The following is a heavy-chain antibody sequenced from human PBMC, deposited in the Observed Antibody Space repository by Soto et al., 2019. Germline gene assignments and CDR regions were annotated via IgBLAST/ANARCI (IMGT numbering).Heavy chain of an antibody. CDR3: ARRFSGTGRYLDY. CDR2: IKQSGST. V-gene: IGHV4-34*02. J-gene: IGHJ4*02. Sequence: QVQLQPWGAGLLTPSETLSLSCAVYGASFRGYYWNWIRQPPGQGLEWIGEIKQSGSTNYSPSLKTRGTMSVDTSKKQFSLRVSSVTAADAAVYYCARRFSGTGRYLDYWGQGTLVTVPS. D-gene: IGHD1-1*01. CDR1: GASFRGYY.